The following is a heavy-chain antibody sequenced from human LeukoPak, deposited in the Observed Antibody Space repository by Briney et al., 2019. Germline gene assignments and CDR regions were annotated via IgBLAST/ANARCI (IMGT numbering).Heavy chain of an antibody. CDR2: IYPGGSDT. J-gene: IGHJ3*02. CDR3: ARRRDGYCFDI. Sequence: GESLKISCKGSGYSFTSYWIGWVRQMPGKGLEWMGIIYPGGSDTRYSPSFQGQVTISADRSISTAYLQWSSLKASDTATYYCARRRDGYCFDIWAKGQWSPSLQ. CDR1: GYSFTSYW. V-gene: IGHV5-51*01. D-gene: IGHD5-24*01.